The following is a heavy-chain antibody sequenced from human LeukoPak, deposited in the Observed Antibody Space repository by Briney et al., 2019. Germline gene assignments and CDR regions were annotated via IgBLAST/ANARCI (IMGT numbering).Heavy chain of an antibody. CDR1: DYSISTGYY. CDR3: ARQKGYSYAELYYFDY. V-gene: IGHV4-38-2*02. Sequence: PSETLSLTCSVADYSISTGYYWGWIRQPPGQGLEWIGSIYHSGITYYNPYNPSLKSRVTISVDTSKNQFSLKLSSVTAADTAVYYCARQKGYSYAELYYFDYWGQGTLVTVSS. J-gene: IGHJ4*02. CDR2: IYHSGIT. D-gene: IGHD5-18*01.